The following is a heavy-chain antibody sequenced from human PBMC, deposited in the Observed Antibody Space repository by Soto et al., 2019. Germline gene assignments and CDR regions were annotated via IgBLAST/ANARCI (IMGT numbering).Heavy chain of an antibody. CDR3: AKWGRPYTYTVRAKGYSGMAV. Sequence: GGSLRLSCAASGFTFSSYGMHWVRQAPGKGLEWVAVISYDGGNKYYADSVKGRFTISRDNSENTVHLLMNSLRAEDTALYYCAKWGRPYTYTVRAKGYSGMAVWGKGTTVTVS. CDR2: ISYDGGNK. J-gene: IGHJ6*04. CDR1: GFTFSSYG. D-gene: IGHD3-16*01. V-gene: IGHV3-30*18.